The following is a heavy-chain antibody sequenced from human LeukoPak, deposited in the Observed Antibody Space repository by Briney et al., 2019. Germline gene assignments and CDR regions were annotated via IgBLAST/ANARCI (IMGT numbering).Heavy chain of an antibody. CDR2: IYHSGST. D-gene: IGHD6-13*01. V-gene: IGHV4-38-2*02. Sequence: PSETLSLTCTVSGYSISSGYHWGWIRQPPGKGLEWIGNIYHSGSTYYNPSLKSRVTISVDTSKNQFSLKLSSVTAADTAVYYCARKPIVSSAWYYFDYWGQGALVTVSS. CDR3: ARKPIVSSAWYYFDY. J-gene: IGHJ4*02. CDR1: GYSISSGYH.